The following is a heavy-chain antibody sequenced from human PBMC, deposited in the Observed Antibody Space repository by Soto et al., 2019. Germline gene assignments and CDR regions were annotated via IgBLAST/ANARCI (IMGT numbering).Heavy chain of an antibody. D-gene: IGHD2-8*01. CDR1: GGSISSYY. J-gene: IGHJ4*02. Sequence: PSETLSLTCTVSGGSISSYYWSWIRQPPGKGLEWIGYIYYSGSTNYNPSLKSRVSISVDTSKNQFSLKLSSVTAADTAVYYCARSLMAGREDYWGQGTLVTVSS. CDR3: ARSLMAGREDY. V-gene: IGHV4-59*01. CDR2: IYYSGST.